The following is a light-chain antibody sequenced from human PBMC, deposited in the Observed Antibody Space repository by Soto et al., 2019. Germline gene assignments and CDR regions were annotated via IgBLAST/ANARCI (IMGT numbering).Light chain of an antibody. CDR1: SSDVGGYNY. Sequence: QSALTQPASVSGSPGQSTTISCTGTSSDVGGYNYVSWYQQHPGKAPKLMIYEVSNRPSGVSNRSSGSKSGNTASLTISGLQAEDEADYYCSSYTSSSTPRVFGTGTKVTAL. CDR2: EVS. CDR3: SSYTSSSTPRV. J-gene: IGLJ1*01. V-gene: IGLV2-14*01.